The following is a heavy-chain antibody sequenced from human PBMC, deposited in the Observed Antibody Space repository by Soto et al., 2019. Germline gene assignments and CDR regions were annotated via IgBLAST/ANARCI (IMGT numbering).Heavy chain of an antibody. CDR2: IYHSGST. CDR3: AREYYDFWSGSFRWFDP. J-gene: IGHJ5*02. V-gene: IGHV4-30-2*01. D-gene: IGHD3-3*01. Sequence: SETLSLTCAVSGGSISSGGYSWSWIRQPPGKGLEWIGYIYHSGSTYYNPSLKSRVTISVDRSKNQFSLKLSSVTAADTAVYYCAREYYDFWSGSFRWFDPWGQGTLVTVSS. CDR1: GGSISSGGYS.